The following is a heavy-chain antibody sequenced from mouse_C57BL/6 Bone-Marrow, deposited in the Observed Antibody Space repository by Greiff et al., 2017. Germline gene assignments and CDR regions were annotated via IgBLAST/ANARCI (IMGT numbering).Heavy chain of an antibody. CDR1: GYTFTSYW. J-gene: IGHJ4*01. V-gene: IGHV1-64*01. CDR3: ARFDGYLYYYARDY. Sequence: QVQLKQPGAELVKPGASVKLSCKASGYTFTSYWMHWVKQRPGQGLEWIGMIHPNSGSTNYNEKFKSKATLTVDKSSSTAYMQLSSLTSEDSAVYYCARFDGYLYYYARDYWGQGTSVTVSS. CDR2: IHPNSGST. D-gene: IGHD2-3*01.